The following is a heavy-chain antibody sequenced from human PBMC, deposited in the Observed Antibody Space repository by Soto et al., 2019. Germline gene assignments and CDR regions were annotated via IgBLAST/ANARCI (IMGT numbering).Heavy chain of an antibody. D-gene: IGHD2-15*01. CDR3: ARDGLGVVVADTTAAVYGMGV. CDR1: GFTFSSYG. CDR2: IRYDGSNK. Sequence: QVQLVESGGGVVQPGRSLRLSCAASGFTFSSYGMHWVRQAPGKGLEWVSVIRYDGSNKYYADSVKGRFTISRDNSKNALNLQRNSLRAEDTAVYYGARDGLGVVVADTTAAVYGMGVWGQGSTVAV. J-gene: IGHJ6*02. V-gene: IGHV3-33*01.